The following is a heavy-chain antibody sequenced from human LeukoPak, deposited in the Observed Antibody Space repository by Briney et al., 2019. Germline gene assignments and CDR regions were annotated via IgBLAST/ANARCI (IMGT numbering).Heavy chain of an antibody. CDR2: IYPGDSDT. D-gene: IGHD2-21*02. CDR3: ARSVTYLFGFDS. V-gene: IGHV5-51*01. CDR1: GSSFTSYW. Sequence: GESLKISRKCSGSSFTSYWIGWVRQMPEKGLEWMGIIYPGDSDTRYSPSFQGQVTISADKSISTAYLQWSSLKASDTAMYYCARSVTYLFGFDSWGQGTLVTVSS. J-gene: IGHJ4*02.